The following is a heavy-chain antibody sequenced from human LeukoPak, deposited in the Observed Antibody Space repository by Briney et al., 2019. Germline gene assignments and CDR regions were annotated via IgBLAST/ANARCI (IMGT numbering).Heavy chain of an antibody. D-gene: IGHD4-17*01. J-gene: IGHJ4*02. CDR1: GLTFSSYW. Sequence: GGSLRLTCVASGLTFSSYWMSGVRQAPGKGLEWVSYISSSGSPIYYADSVKGRFTISRDNAKNSLYLQLNSLRAEDTAIYYCTRDAKINGDFSDYWGQGTLVTVSS. V-gene: IGHV3-48*04. CDR3: TRDAKINGDFSDY. CDR2: ISSSGSPI.